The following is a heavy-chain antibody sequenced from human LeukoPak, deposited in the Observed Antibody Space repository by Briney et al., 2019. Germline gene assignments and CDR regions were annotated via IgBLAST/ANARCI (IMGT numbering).Heavy chain of an antibody. Sequence: KSGGSLRLSCAASGFTFSDYYMSWIRQAPGKGLEWVSYISSSSSYTNYADSVKGRFTVSRDNAKNSLYLQMNSLRAEDTAVYYCAKRAQDRWWEQRPPYYYFDYWGQGTLVTVSS. V-gene: IGHV3-11*03. CDR1: GFTFSDYY. J-gene: IGHJ4*02. CDR3: AKRAQDRWWEQRPPYYYFDY. CDR2: ISSSSSYT. D-gene: IGHD2-15*01.